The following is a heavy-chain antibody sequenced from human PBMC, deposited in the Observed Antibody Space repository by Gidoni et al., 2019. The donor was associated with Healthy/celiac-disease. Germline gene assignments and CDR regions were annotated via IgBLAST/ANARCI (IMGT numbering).Heavy chain of an antibody. CDR3: ARGMSVAGIEFDY. J-gene: IGHJ4*02. V-gene: IGHV3-33*01. CDR2: IWYDGSNK. CDR1: GFTFSSYG. Sequence: QVQLVESGGGVVQPRRSLRLSCAASGFTFSSYGMHWVRQAPGKGLEWVAVIWYDGSNKYYADSVKGRFTISRDNSKNTLYLQMNSLRAEDTAVYYCARGMSVAGIEFDYWGQGTLVTVSS. D-gene: IGHD6-19*01.